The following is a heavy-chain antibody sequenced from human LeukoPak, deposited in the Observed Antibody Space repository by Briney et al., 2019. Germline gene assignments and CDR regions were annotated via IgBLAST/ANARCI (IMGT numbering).Heavy chain of an antibody. J-gene: IGHJ5*02. Sequence: PGGSLRLSCAASGFTFSSYGMHWVRQAPGKGLEWVAIILYHGSKKYYGDSVKGRFTISRDNSKNTLYLQMNSLRAEDTAVYYCAKAYYGRGSPLNGSDPWGQGTLVTVSS. CDR2: ILYHGSKK. V-gene: IGHV3-30*02. CDR1: GFTFSSYG. D-gene: IGHD3-10*02. CDR3: AKAYYGRGSPLNGSDP.